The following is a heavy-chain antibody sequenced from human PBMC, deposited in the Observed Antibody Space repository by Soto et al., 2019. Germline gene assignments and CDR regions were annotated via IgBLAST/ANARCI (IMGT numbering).Heavy chain of an antibody. CDR2: INPNSAGT. Sequence: GASVKVSCKASGYTFTGHYIHWVRQAPGQGLEWMGWINPNSAGTNYAQSFQGRVSMTRDASITTAYMELSRLRSDDTAVYYCAANAVMVYGHYYMDVWGKGTTVTVSS. J-gene: IGHJ6*03. V-gene: IGHV1-2*02. CDR3: AANAVMVYGHYYMDV. CDR1: GYTFTGHY. D-gene: IGHD2-8*01.